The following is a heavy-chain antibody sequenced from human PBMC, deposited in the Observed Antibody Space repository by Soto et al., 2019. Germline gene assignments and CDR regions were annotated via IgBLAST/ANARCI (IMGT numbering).Heavy chain of an antibody. CDR2: INGGNGNT. Sequence: QVQVLQSGAEVKKPGASVKVSCKASEYTFTSYTMHWVRQAPGQRLEWMGWINGGNGNTKYSQKFQGRVTITRDTSESTAYMELSSLRSDDTAVYYCARELQGIYYFDYWGQGTLVTVSS. D-gene: IGHD4-4*01. CDR3: ARELQGIYYFDY. J-gene: IGHJ4*02. CDR1: EYTFTSYT. V-gene: IGHV1-3*01.